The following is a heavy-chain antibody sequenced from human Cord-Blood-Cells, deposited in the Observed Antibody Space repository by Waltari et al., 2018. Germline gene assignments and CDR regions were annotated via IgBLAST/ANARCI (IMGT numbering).Heavy chain of an antibody. Sequence: QVQLVQSGAEVKKPGSSVKVSCKASGGTFSSYAISWVRPAPGQGLEWMGRIIPILGIANYAQKFQGRVTITADKSTSTAYMELSSLRSEDTAVYYCARALDIVATIDYWGQGTLVTVSS. V-gene: IGHV1-69*09. D-gene: IGHD5-12*01. J-gene: IGHJ4*02. CDR3: ARALDIVATIDY. CDR2: IIPILGIA. CDR1: GGTFSSYA.